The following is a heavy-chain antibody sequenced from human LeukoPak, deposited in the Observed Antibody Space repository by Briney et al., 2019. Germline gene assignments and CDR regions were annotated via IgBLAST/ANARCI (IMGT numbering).Heavy chain of an antibody. D-gene: IGHD3-10*02. CDR1: GFTFSSYS. Sequence: SGGYLRLSCAGSGFTFSSYSMNWVRQAPGKGLDWVSYISISSSTIYYADSVKGRFTISRDNAKNSLYLQMNSLRAEDTAVYYCAELGITLIGGVWGKGTTVTISS. CDR3: AELGITLIGGV. CDR2: ISISSSTI. J-gene: IGHJ6*04. V-gene: IGHV3-48*04.